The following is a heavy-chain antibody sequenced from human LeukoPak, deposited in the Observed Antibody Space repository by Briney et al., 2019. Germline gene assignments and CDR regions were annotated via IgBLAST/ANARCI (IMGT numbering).Heavy chain of an antibody. D-gene: IGHD2-2*01. CDR2: INSDESNT. CDR3: ARGFMEYQLLSDAFDI. CDR1: GFTFSSYW. J-gene: IGHJ3*02. V-gene: IGHV3-74*01. Sequence: GGSLRLSCAASGFTFSSYWMHWLRQAPGKGLVWVSRINSDESNTSYAVSVKGRFTISRDNAKNTLYMQMNSLGAEDTGVYYCARGFMEYQLLSDAFDIWGQGTMVTVSS.